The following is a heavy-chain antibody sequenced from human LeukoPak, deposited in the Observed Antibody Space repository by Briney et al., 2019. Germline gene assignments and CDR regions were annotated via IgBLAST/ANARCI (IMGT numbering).Heavy chain of an antibody. CDR2: IYYSGST. J-gene: IGHJ4*02. Sequence: SENPSLTCTLSRGSLSGIRYYWSWIRQPPGKGLEWLGYIYYSGSTNYNPSLKSRVTISVDTSKNQFSLRLSSVTAADTAVYYCARDRTAATGRQYDYWGQGAQVTVSS. CDR3: ARDRTAATGRQYDY. D-gene: IGHD6-13*01. CDR1: RGSLSGIRYY. V-gene: IGHV4-61*01.